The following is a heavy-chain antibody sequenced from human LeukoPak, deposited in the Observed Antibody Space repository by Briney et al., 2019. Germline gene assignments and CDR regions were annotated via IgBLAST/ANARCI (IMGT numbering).Heavy chain of an antibody. CDR2: IIPILGIA. J-gene: IGHJ4*02. V-gene: IGHV1-69*04. CDR3: AGGIAAAGTVYDY. CDR1: GGTFSSYA. Sequence: SVKVSCKASGGTFSSYAISWVRQAPGRGLEWMGRIIPILGIANYAQKFQGRVTITADKSTSTAYMELSSLRSEDTAVYYRAGGIAAAGTVYDYWGQGTLVTVSS. D-gene: IGHD6-13*01.